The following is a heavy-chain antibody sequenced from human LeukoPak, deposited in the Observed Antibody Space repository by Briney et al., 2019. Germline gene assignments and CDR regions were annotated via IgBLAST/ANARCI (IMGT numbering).Heavy chain of an antibody. CDR1: GGSISSSSYY. Sequence: SETLSLTCTVSGGSISSSSYYWGWIRQPPGKGLEWIGSIYYSGSTYYNPSLKSRVTISVDTSKNQFSLKLSSVTAADTAVYYCARFGYSYDYNWFDPWGQGTLVTVSS. CDR3: ARFGYSYDYNWFDP. D-gene: IGHD5-18*01. J-gene: IGHJ5*02. CDR2: IYYSGST. V-gene: IGHV4-39*07.